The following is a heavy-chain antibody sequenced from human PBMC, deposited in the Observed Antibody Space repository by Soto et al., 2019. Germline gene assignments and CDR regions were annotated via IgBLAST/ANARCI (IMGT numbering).Heavy chain of an antibody. D-gene: IGHD3-16*01. CDR1: GGSVSSGSYY. CDR2: IYYSGST. Sequence: SETLSLTCTVSGGSVSSGSYYWSWIRQPPGKGLEWIGYIYYSGSTNYNPSLKSRVTISVDTSKNQFSLKLSSVTAADTAVYYCAREDLGSHRFDPWGQGTLVTVSS. V-gene: IGHV4-61*01. CDR3: AREDLGSHRFDP. J-gene: IGHJ5*02.